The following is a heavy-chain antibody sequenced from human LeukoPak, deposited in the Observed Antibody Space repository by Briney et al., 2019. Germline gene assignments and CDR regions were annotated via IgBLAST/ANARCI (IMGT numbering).Heavy chain of an antibody. V-gene: IGHV3-9*01. J-gene: IGHJ4*02. CDR1: GFTFSSYW. CDR2: ISWNSGSI. Sequence: GGSLRLSCAASGFTFSSYWMHWVRQAPGKGLVWVSGISWNSGSIGYADSVKGRFTISRDNAKNSLYLQMNSLRAEDTALYYCAKAVSGSYLSTFDYWGQGTLVTVSS. CDR3: AKAVSGSYLSTFDY. D-gene: IGHD3-10*01.